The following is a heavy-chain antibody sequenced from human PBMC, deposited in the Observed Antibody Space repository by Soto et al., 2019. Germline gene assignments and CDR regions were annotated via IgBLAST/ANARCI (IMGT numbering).Heavy chain of an antibody. CDR2: INAGNGDT. V-gene: IGHV1-3*01. CDR1: GYTFTTYP. J-gene: IGHJ1*01. Sequence: QVQLVQSGPEAKKPGASVKVSCEASGYTFTTYPIHWVRQAPGQSLEWLGWINAGNGDTKYSEKFQGRVTITTDTNTSSANMEVISLRSEDTAVYYCARGRRYSEDSSGHWGQGTLVTVSS. D-gene: IGHD3-22*01. CDR3: ARGRRYSEDSSGH.